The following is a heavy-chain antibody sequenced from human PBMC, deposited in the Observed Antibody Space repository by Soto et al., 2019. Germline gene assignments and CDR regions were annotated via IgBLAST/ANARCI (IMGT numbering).Heavy chain of an antibody. CDR3: ARAGYRSEDYYGMDV. V-gene: IGHV3-11*05. Sequence: QVQLVESGGGMVKPGGSLRLSCAASGFTFSNYYMTWIRQAPGKGLEWVSCISSRSSYTNYADSVKGRFTISRDNAKNARYLQMNSLRAEDTAVYYCARAGYRSEDYYGMDVWGQGTTVTVSS. CDR2: ISSRSSYT. D-gene: IGHD5-18*01. J-gene: IGHJ6*02. CDR1: GFTFSNYY.